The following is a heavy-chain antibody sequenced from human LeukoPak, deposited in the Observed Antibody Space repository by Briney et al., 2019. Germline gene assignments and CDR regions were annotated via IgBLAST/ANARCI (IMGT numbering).Heavy chain of an antibody. CDR1: GGSIRSSSYY. CDR2: IYYSWST. CDR3: ARRRVYCSGGSCYHYFDS. D-gene: IGHD2-15*01. V-gene: IGHV4-39*01. J-gene: IGHJ4*02. Sequence: SETLSLTCTVSGGSIRSSSYYWGWIRQPPGKGLEWIRRIYYSWSTYYKPSLKSRVTISVDTSKNQFYLKLSSVTAADTTVYYCARRRVYCSGGSCYHYFDSWGQGTLVTVSS.